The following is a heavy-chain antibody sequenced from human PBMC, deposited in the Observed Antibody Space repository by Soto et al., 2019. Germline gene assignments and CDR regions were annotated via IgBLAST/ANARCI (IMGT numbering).Heavy chain of an antibody. CDR2: IWYDGSNK. CDR3: ARDASSGSYGKDY. J-gene: IGHJ4*02. V-gene: IGHV3-33*08. Sequence: GGSLRLSCAASGFTFSDAWMNWVRQAPGKGLEWVAVIWYDGSNKYYADSVKGRFTISRDNSKNTLYLQMNSLRAEDTAVYYCARDASSGSYGKDYWGQGTLVTVSS. D-gene: IGHD3-10*01. CDR1: GFTFSDAW.